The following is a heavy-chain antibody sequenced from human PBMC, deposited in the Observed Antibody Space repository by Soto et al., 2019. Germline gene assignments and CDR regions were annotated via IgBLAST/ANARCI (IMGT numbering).Heavy chain of an antibody. CDR2: ISAYNGNT. CDR3: ARDEPYYDFWSGYSTEYFQH. J-gene: IGHJ1*01. CDR1: GYTFTSYG. D-gene: IGHD3-3*01. V-gene: IGHV1-18*01. Sequence: ASVKVSCKASGYTFTSYGISWVRQAPGQGLEWMGWISAYNGNTNYAQKPQGRVTMTTDTSTSTAYMELRSLRSDDTAVYYCARDEPYYDFWSGYSTEYFQHWGQGTLVTVSS.